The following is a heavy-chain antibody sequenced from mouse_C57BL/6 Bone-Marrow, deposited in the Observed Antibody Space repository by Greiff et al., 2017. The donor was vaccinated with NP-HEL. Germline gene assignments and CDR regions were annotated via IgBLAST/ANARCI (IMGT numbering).Heavy chain of an antibody. Sequence: QVQLKESGAELARPGASVKLSCKASGYTFTSYGISWVKQRTGQGLEWIGEIYPRSGNTYYNEKFKGKATLTADKSSSTAYMELRSLTSEDSAVYFCARRRIFITTVVADYYAMDYWGQGTSVTVSS. D-gene: IGHD1-1*01. V-gene: IGHV1-81*01. CDR2: IYPRSGNT. CDR3: ARRRIFITTVVADYYAMDY. CDR1: GYTFTSYG. J-gene: IGHJ4*01.